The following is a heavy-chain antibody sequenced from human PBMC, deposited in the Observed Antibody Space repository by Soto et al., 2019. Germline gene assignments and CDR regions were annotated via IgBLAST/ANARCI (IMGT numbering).Heavy chain of an antibody. D-gene: IGHD5-12*01. CDR3: ARQYSGYDERGWFDP. V-gene: IGHV5-51*01. CDR1: GYSFTSYW. CDR2: IYPGDSDT. Sequence: GESLKISCKGSGYSFTSYWIGWVRQMPGKGLEWMGIIYPGDSDTRYSPSFQGQVTISADKSISTAYLQWSSLKASDTAMYYCARQYSGYDERGWFDPWGQGTLVTVYS. J-gene: IGHJ5*02.